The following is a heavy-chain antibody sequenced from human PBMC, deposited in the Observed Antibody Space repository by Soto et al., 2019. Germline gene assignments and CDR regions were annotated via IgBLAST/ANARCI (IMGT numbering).Heavy chain of an antibody. Sequence: QVKLVESGGGVVQPGRSLRLSCAASGFTFSNHGMHWVRQAPGKGLEWVTVIRYDGTNTFYADSVKGRFTISRDISKNTVFLQMNSLRAEDTAVYYCGRESRSGRRDRIDNWGQGTLVTVSS. CDR1: GFTFSNHG. D-gene: IGHD6-19*01. V-gene: IGHV3-33*01. CDR2: IRYDGTNT. CDR3: GRESRSGRRDRIDN. J-gene: IGHJ4*02.